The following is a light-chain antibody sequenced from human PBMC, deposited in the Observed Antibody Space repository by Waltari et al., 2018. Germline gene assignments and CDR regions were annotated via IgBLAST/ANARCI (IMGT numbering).Light chain of an antibody. CDR1: HSVLYSSNTKNY. CDR3: QQYYDTPLT. V-gene: IGKV4-1*01. J-gene: IGKJ4*01. CDR2: WAS. Sequence: DVVMTQSPDSLAVSLVERATINCKSSHSVLYSSNTKNYLAWYQQRPRQPPKLLISWASTRESGVPDRFTGGGSGTDFTLTSSSLQAEDVAVYYCQQYYDTPLTFGGGTKVEIK.